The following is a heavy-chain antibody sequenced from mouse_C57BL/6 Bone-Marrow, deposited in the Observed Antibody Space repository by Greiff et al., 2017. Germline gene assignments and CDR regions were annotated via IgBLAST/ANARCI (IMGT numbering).Heavy chain of an antibody. CDR2: INPYNGGT. V-gene: IGHV1-19*01. J-gene: IGHJ2*01. D-gene: IGHD1-1*01. Sequence: VQLQQSGPVLVKPGASVKMSCKASGYTFTDYYMNWVQQSHGKSLEWIGVINPYNGGTSYNQKFKGKATLTVDKSSSTAYMELNSLTSEDSAVYYCASPLLRSDYWGQGTTLTVSS. CDR3: ASPLLRSDY. CDR1: GYTFTDYY.